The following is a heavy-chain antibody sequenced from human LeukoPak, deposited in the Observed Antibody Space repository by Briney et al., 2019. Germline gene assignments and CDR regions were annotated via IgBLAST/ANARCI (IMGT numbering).Heavy chain of an antibody. D-gene: IGHD6-13*01. CDR3: AKQQVLVMTGY. V-gene: IGHV3-23*01. Sequence: PGGSLRLSCTASGFTFSSYAMSWVRQAPGQGLEWVSAISGSGGGTYYADSVKGRVTISRDNSKNTLYLQMNSLRAEDTAVYYCAKQQVLVMTGYWGQGTLVTVSS. CDR2: ISGSGGGT. CDR1: GFTFSSYA. J-gene: IGHJ4*02.